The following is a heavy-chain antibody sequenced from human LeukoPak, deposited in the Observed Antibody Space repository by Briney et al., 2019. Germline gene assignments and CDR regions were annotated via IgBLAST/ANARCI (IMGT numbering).Heavy chain of an antibody. D-gene: IGHD5-24*01. J-gene: IGHJ4*02. CDR1: GFPFSSYA. V-gene: IGHV3-23*01. CDR3: APQLVPFAY. CDR2: IGVSGSNT. Sequence: GGSLRLSCAASGFPFSSYAMSWVRQAPGKGLKWVSAIGVSGSNTHYADSVKGRFTISRDNSKNTLYLQMTSQRVEDTAVYYCAPQLVPFAYWGQGTLVTVSS.